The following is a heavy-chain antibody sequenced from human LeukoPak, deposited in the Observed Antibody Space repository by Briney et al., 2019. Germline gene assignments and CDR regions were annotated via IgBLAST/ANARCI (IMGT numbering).Heavy chain of an antibody. V-gene: IGHV4-34*01. CDR1: GGSFSGYY. CDR3: ARVGTASPCSGGSCPDYYYYGMDV. CDR2: INHSGST. D-gene: IGHD2-15*01. J-gene: IGHJ6*02. Sequence: SETLSLTCAVYGGSFSGYYWSWIRQPPGKGLEWIGEINHSGSTNYNPSLKSRVTISVDTSKNQFSLKLSSVTAADTAVYYCARVGTASPCSGGSCPDYYYYGMDVWGQGTTVTVSS.